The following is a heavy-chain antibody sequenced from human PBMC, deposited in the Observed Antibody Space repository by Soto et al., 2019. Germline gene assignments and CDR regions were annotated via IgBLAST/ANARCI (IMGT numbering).Heavy chain of an antibody. V-gene: IGHV3-9*01. Sequence: EVQLVESGGGLVQPGRSLRLSCAASGFTFDDYAMHWVRQAPGKGLEWVSGISWNSGSIGYADSVKGRFTISRDNAKNSLYLQMNSLRTEDTALYYCAKDEGYGGAFDIWGQGTIVTVSS. J-gene: IGHJ3*02. D-gene: IGHD1-1*01. CDR3: AKDEGYGGAFDI. CDR1: GFTFDDYA. CDR2: ISWNSGSI.